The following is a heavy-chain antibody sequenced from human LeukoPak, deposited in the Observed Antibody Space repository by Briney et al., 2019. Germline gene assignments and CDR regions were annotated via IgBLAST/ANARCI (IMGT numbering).Heavy chain of an antibody. D-gene: IGHD6-13*01. CDR2: ISAYNGNT. Sequence: ASVTVSFKASGYTFTNYGISWVRQAPGQGLEWMGWISAYNGNTNYARKVQGRITMTTDTSTSTAYMELRRLISDDSAVYYCARDQRPVTRYSSSWFVYWGQGTLVTVSS. J-gene: IGHJ5*01. CDR3: ARDQRPVTRYSSSWFVY. CDR1: GYTFTNYG. V-gene: IGHV1-18*01.